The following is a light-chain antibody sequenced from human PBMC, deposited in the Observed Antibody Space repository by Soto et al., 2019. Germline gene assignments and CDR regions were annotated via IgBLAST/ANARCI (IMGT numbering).Light chain of an antibody. CDR1: NSNIGAGYD. CDR3: QSYERSLSARV. J-gene: IGLJ3*02. CDR2: ANS. V-gene: IGLV1-40*01. Sequence: QSVLTQPPSVSGAPGQRVTISCTGSNSNIGAGYDVHWYQQLPGTAPKLLIYANSNRPSGVPDRFSGSKSGTSASLAITGLQAEDEADYYCQSYERSLSARVFGGGTKVTVL.